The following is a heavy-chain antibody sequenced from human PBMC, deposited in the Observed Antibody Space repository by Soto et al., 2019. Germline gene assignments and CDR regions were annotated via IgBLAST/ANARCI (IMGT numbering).Heavy chain of an antibody. Sequence: SETLSLTCTVSGDSISTDYWSWIRQSPGKGLEWIGLIYYGGSTNYNPSLKSRVTISVDTPKNQFSLKLSSVTAADTAVYYCASSGYSSGWYVYWGRGTLVTVSS. D-gene: IGHD6-19*01. CDR1: GDSISTDY. CDR2: IYYGGST. V-gene: IGHV4-59*08. CDR3: ASSGYSSGWYVY. J-gene: IGHJ4*02.